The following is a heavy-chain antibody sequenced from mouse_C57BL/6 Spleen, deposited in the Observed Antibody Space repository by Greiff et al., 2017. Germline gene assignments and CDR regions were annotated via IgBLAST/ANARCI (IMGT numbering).Heavy chain of an antibody. CDR1: GYTFTSYC. Sequence: VQLQQPGAELVKPGASVKLSCKASGYTFTSYCMHWVKQRPGQGLEWIGMIHPNSGSTNYNEKFKSKATLTVDKSSSTAYMQLSSLTSEDSAVYYCEREGNYHGSYFDYWGQGSTLTVSS. J-gene: IGHJ2*01. V-gene: IGHV1-64*01. D-gene: IGHD1-2*01. CDR2: IHPNSGST. CDR3: EREGNYHGSYFDY.